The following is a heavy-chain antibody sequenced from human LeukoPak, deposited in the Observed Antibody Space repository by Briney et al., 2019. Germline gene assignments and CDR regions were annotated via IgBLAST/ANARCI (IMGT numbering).Heavy chain of an antibody. D-gene: IGHD6-19*01. CDR3: ARDDAVADYYYGMDV. CDR1: GFTFDDYA. V-gene: IGHV3-9*01. CDR2: ISWNSGSI. Sequence: PGRSLRLSCAASGFTFDDYAMHWVRQAPGKGLEGVSGISWNSGSIGYADSVKGRFTISRANPKNSLYLQMNSLRAEDTALYYCARDDAVADYYYGMDVWGQGTTVTVSS. J-gene: IGHJ6*02.